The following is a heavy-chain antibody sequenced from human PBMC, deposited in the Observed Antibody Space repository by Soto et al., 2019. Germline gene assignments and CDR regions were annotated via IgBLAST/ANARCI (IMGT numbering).Heavy chain of an antibody. CDR2: ISWNSNSR. J-gene: IGHJ4*02. CDR1: GFKFADYA. Sequence: EVQLVESGGGLVQPGRSLRLSCAASGFKFADYAMHWVRQAPGKGLEWVSGISWNSNSRGYADSVQGRFTISRDNAKNSLYLQMNSLKPVVTALYYCAKTYRLSILTGYPSFDSWGQGTLVTVSS. CDR3: AKTYRLSILTGYPSFDS. D-gene: IGHD3-9*01. V-gene: IGHV3-9*01.